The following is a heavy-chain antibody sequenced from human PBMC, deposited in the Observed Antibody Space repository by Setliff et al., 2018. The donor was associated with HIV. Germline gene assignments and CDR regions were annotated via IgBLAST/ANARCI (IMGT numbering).Heavy chain of an antibody. CDR3: AGSWSGYPLSFGY. CDR1: GDSITNGAYH. V-gene: IGHV4-61*02. D-gene: IGHD3-3*01. CDR2: IYTSGST. J-gene: IGHJ4*02. Sequence: PSETLSLTCSVSGDSITNGAYHWGWIRQAPGKGLEWIGRIYTSGSTNYNPSLKSRVTISVDTSKNQFSLKLSSVTAADTAVYYCAGSWSGYPLSFGYWGQGTLVTVSS.